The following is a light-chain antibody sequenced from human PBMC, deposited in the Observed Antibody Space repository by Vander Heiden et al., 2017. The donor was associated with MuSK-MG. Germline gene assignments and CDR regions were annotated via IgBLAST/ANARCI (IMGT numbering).Light chain of an antibody. CDR3: SSYTSSSPVV. CDR2: DVS. J-gene: IGLJ2*01. CDR1: SSDAGGYNY. V-gene: IGLV2-14*01. Sequence: QSALTQPASVSGSPGQSITISCTGTSSDAGGYNYVSWYQQHPGKAPKLMIYDVSKRPSGVSNRFSGSKSGNTASLTISGRKAEDEADYYCSSYTSSSPVVFGGGTKLTVL.